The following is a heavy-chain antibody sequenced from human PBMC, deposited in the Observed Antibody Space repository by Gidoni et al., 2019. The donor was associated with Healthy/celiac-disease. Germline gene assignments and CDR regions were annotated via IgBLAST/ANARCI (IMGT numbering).Heavy chain of an antibody. CDR1: GFTFDDYA. Sequence: EVQLVESGGGLVQPGRSLRLSCAASGFTFDDYAMHWVRQAPGKGLEWVSGISWNSGSIGYADSVKGRFTISRDNAKNSLYLQMNSLRAEDTALYYCAKATFENDAFDIWGQGTMVTVSS. CDR3: AKATFENDAFDI. J-gene: IGHJ3*02. D-gene: IGHD3-9*01. CDR2: ISWNSGSI. V-gene: IGHV3-9*01.